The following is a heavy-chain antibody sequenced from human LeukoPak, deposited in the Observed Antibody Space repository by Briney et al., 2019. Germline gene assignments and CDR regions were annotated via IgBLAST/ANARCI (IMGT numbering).Heavy chain of an antibody. CDR2: INSDGST. D-gene: IGHD3-16*01. CDR3: ARGGSTYLWGYYFDY. J-gene: IGHJ4*02. Sequence: PSETLSLTCTVSGGSISSYYWSWIRQPPGKGLEWIGRINSDGSTNYNPSLKSRVTMSVDTSKNQFSLRLSSVTATDTAVYYCARGGSTYLWGYYFDYWGQGTLVTVSS. V-gene: IGHV4-4*07. CDR1: GGSISSYY.